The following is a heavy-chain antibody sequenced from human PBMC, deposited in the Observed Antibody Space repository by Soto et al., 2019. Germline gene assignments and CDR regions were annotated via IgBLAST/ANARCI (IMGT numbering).Heavy chain of an antibody. CDR1: GGSISSGGYY. CDR3: ARDTYYYDSSGYCYFDY. D-gene: IGHD3-22*01. Sequence: PSETLSLTCTVSGGSISSGGYYWSWIRQHPGKGLEWIGYIYYSGSTYYNPSLKSRVTISVDTSKNQFSLKLSSVTAADTAVYYCARDTYYYDSSGYCYFDYWGQGTLVTVYS. V-gene: IGHV4-31*03. J-gene: IGHJ4*02. CDR2: IYYSGST.